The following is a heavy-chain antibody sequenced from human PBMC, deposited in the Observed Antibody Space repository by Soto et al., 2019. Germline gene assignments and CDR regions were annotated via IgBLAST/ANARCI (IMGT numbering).Heavy chain of an antibody. V-gene: IGHV1-8*01. J-gene: IGHJ5*02. Sequence: QVQLVQSGAEVKKPGASVKVSCKASGYTFTSYDINWVRQATGQGLEWMGWMNPNSGNTGDAQKFQGRVTMTRNTSTSTEYTELSRLRSEDTAVYYCARERSGWFDPWGQGTLVTVSS. CDR3: ARERSGWFDP. CDR1: GYTFTSYD. CDR2: MNPNSGNT. D-gene: IGHD1-26*01.